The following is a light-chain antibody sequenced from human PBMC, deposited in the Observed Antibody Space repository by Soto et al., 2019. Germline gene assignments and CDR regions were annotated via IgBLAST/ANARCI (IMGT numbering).Light chain of an antibody. CDR2: GAS. CDR1: QSIGTY. Sequence: ETVMTQSPPTLPLSPGERAIVSCRASQSIGTYLAWYQQKPGQAPRLLIYGASTRATGIPARFSGSGSGTEFTLTISSLQSEDFAVYYCQQYKNWPQTFGQGTKVDIK. CDR3: QQYKNWPQT. J-gene: IGKJ1*01. V-gene: IGKV3-15*01.